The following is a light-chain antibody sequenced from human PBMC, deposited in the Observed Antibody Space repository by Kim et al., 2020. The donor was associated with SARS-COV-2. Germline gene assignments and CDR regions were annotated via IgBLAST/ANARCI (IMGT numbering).Light chain of an antibody. CDR2: EVS. CDR1: SSYIGDYNY. J-gene: IGLJ3*02. CDR3: SSYTSSSTRV. V-gene: IGLV2-14*01. Sequence: QSVLTQPASVSGSPGQSITISCTGTSSYIGDYNYVSWYQQHPGKAPKLMIYEVSNRPSGVSNRFSGSKSGNTASLTISGLQAEDEADYYCSSYTSSSTRVFGGGTQLTVL.